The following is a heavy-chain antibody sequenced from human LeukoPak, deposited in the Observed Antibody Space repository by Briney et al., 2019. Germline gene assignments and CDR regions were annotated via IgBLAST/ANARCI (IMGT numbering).Heavy chain of an antibody. CDR3: ARDRNRGDYYYGMDV. CDR2: IWYDGSNK. J-gene: IGHJ6*02. Sequence: GGSLRLSCAASGFTFSSYGMHWVRQAPGKGLEWVAVIWYDGSNKYYADSVKGRFTISRDNSKNTLYLQMNSLRAEDTAVYYCARDRNRGDYYYGMDVWGQGTTVTVSS. V-gene: IGHV3-33*01. CDR1: GFTFSSYG. D-gene: IGHD3-10*01.